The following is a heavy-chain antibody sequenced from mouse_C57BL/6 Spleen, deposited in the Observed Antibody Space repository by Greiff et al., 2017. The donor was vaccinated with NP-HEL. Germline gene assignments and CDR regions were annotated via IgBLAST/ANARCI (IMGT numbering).Heavy chain of an antibody. CDR2: ISSGGDYI. Sequence: EVNVVESGEGLVKPGGSLKLSCAASGFTFSSYAMSWVRQTPEQRLEWVAYISSGGDYIYYADTVKGRFTISRDNARNTLYLQMSRLKSEDTAMYYCTRGNYYGSSLDYWGQGTTLTVSS. V-gene: IGHV5-9-1*02. CDR3: TRGNYYGSSLDY. CDR1: GFTFSSYA. J-gene: IGHJ2*01. D-gene: IGHD1-1*01.